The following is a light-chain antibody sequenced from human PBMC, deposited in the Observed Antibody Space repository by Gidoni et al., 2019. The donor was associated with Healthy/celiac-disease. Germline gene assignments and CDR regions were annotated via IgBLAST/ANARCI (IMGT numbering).Light chain of an antibody. CDR2: HAS. J-gene: IGKJ5*01. Sequence: EIVLTQSPEVQSVTTKEKVTITCRASQSVGSSLHWYQQKPDQSPKLLITHASQSFSGVPSRFSGSGSGTDFTLTINSLEAEDAATYYCHQSSSLPITFGQGTRLESK. CDR1: QSVGSS. CDR3: HQSSSLPIT. V-gene: IGKV6-21*01.